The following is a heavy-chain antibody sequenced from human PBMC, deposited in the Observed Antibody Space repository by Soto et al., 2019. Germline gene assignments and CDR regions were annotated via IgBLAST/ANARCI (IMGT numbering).Heavy chain of an antibody. V-gene: IGHV1-69*13. CDR1: GGTFSSYA. CDR2: IIPIFGTA. CDR3: ARDNRHPPYYYYYGMDV. Sequence: SVKVSCKASGGTFSSYAISWVRQAPGQGLGWMGGIIPIFGTANYAQKFQGRVTITADESTSTAYMELSSLRSEDTAVYYCARDNRHPPYYYYYGMDVWGQGTTVTVSS. J-gene: IGHJ6*02.